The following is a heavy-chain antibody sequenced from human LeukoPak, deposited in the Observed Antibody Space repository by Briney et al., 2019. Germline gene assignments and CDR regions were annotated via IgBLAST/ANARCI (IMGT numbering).Heavy chain of an antibody. CDR1: GGSFNGYY. CDR3: AREPGDTSYYFDY. J-gene: IGHJ4*02. CDR2: INHSGST. V-gene: IGHV4-34*01. D-gene: IGHD1-14*01. Sequence: SETLSLTCAVYGGSFNGYYWSWIRQPPGKGLEWIGEINHSGSTNYNPSLKSRVTISVDTSKNQFSLKLSSVTAADTAVYYCAREPGDTSYYFDYWGQGTLVTVSS.